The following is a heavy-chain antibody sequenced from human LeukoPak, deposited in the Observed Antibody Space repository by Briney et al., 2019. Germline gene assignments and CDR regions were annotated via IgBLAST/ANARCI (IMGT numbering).Heavy chain of an antibody. CDR1: GFTVSSNY. CDR3: ASDLGYYYYGMDV. V-gene: IGHV3-53*01. CDR2: IYSGGST. Sequence: PGGSLRLSCAASGFTVSSNYMSWVRQAPGKGLEWVSVIYSGGSTYYADSVKGRFTISRDNSKNTLYLQMNSLRAEDTAVYYCASDLGYYYYGMDVWGQGTTVTVSS. J-gene: IGHJ6*02.